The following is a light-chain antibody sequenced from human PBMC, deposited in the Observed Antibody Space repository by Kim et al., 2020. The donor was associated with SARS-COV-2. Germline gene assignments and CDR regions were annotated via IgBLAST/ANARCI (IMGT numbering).Light chain of an antibody. J-gene: IGKJ1*01. CDR2: GAS. V-gene: IGKV3-20*01. CDR1: QSLNID. Sequence: LSPGERATRSCRASQSLNIDLAWYQQRLGQAPRLLIYGASSRASGIPDRFSGSGSGTDFSLTISRLEPEDFAVYFCQQYASSPTTFGQGTKVDIK. CDR3: QQYASSPTT.